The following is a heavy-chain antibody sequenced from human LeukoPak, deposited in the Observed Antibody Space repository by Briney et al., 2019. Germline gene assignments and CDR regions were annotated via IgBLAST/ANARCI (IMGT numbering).Heavy chain of an antibody. J-gene: IGHJ5*02. CDR3: ARSYYYDSSGYSPFDP. V-gene: IGHV1-69*05. Sequence: SVKVSCKASGGAFSSYAISWVRQAPGQGLEWMGGIIPIFGTANYAQKFQGRVTITTDESTSTAYMELSSLRSEDTAVYYCARSYYYDSSGYSPFDPWGQGTLVTVSS. D-gene: IGHD3-22*01. CDR2: IIPIFGTA. CDR1: GGAFSSYA.